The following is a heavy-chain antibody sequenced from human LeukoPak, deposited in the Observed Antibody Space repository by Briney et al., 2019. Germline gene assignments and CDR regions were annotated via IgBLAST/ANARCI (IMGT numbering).Heavy chain of an antibody. CDR1: GFTFSDYY. CDR3: ASEYSSSRAYYYYGMDV. V-gene: IGHV3-11*01. CDR2: ISSSGSTI. J-gene: IGHJ6*02. Sequence: GGSLRLSCAASGFTFSDYYMGWIRQAPGKGLEWVSYISSSGSTIYYADSVKGRFTISRDNAKNSLYLQMNSLRAEDTAVYYCASEYSSSRAYYYYGMDVWGQGTTVTVSS. D-gene: IGHD6-6*01.